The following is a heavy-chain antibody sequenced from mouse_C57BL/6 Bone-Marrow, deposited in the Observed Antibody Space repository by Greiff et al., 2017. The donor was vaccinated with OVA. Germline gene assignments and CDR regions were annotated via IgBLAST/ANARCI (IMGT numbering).Heavy chain of an antibody. Sequence: VQLQQPGAELVKPGASVKLSCKASGYTFTSYWMQWVKQRPGQGLEWIGEIDPSYSYTNYNQKFKGKATLTVDTSSSTAYMQLSSLASEDSAVYYCAVGGYDGYYYAMDYWGQGTSVTVSS. J-gene: IGHJ4*01. CDR1: GYTFTSYW. CDR3: AVGGYDGYYYAMDY. V-gene: IGHV1-50*01. CDR2: IDPSYSYT. D-gene: IGHD2-2*01.